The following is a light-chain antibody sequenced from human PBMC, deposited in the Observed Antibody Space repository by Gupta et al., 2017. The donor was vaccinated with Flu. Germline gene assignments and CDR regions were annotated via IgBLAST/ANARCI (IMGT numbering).Light chain of an antibody. J-gene: IGKJ1*01. CDR3: QQYESSPQT. CDR1: QSVSSSY. V-gene: IGKV3-20*01. Sequence: DIVLTQSPGTLPFAPGERATRACRASQSVSSSYLAWYQQKPGQAPRLLIYGASSRATGIPDRFSGSGSGTDFTRTISRLEPEDFAAYYCQQYESSPQTFGQGTKVEIK. CDR2: GAS.